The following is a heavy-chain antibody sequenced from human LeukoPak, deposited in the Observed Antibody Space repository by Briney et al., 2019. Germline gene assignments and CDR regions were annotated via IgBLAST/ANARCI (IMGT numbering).Heavy chain of an antibody. Sequence: SETLSLTCTVSGGSISSSSYYWGWIRQPPGKGLEWIGSIYYSGSTYYNPSLKSRVTISVDTSKNQFSLKLSSVTAADTAVYYCARDGYYDSSGPPGAFDIWGQGTMVTVSS. CDR1: GGSISSSSYY. CDR3: ARDGYYDSSGPPGAFDI. D-gene: IGHD3-22*01. J-gene: IGHJ3*02. V-gene: IGHV4-39*07. CDR2: IYYSGST.